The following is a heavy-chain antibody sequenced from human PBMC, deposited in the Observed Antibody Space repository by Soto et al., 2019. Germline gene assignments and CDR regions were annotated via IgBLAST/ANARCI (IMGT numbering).Heavy chain of an antibody. CDR3: TTVSSSWPGDYYYMDV. CDR2: IKSKTDGGTT. CDR1: GFTFSNAW. D-gene: IGHD6-13*01. V-gene: IGHV3-15*01. J-gene: IGHJ6*03. Sequence: GGSLRLSCAASGFTFSNAWMSWVRQAPGKGLEWVGRIKSKTDGGTTDYAAPVKGRFTISRDDSKNTLYLQMNSLKTEDTAVYYCTTVSSSWPGDYYYMDVWGKGTTVTVSS.